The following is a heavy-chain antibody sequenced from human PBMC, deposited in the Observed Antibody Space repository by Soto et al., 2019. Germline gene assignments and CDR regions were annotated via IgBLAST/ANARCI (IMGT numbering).Heavy chain of an antibody. Sequence: PGGSLRLSCAASGFTFSSYSMNWVRQAPGKGLEWVSYISSSSSTIYYADSVKGRFTISRDNAKNSLYLQMNSLRAEDTAVYYCARETILYFSTHAFDIWGQGTMVTVSS. D-gene: IGHD2-15*01. J-gene: IGHJ3*02. CDR2: ISSSSSTI. CDR3: ARETILYFSTHAFDI. V-gene: IGHV3-48*01. CDR1: GFTFSSYS.